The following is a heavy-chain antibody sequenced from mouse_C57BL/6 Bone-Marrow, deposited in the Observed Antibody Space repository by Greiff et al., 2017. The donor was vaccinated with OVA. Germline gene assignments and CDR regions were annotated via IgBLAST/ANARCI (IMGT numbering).Heavy chain of an antibody. J-gene: IGHJ4*01. CDR3: ASSYDAMDY. CDR1: GYTFTSYW. CDR2: IHPNSGST. Sequence: VQLKQPGAELVKPGASVKLSCKASGYTFTSYWMHWVKQRPGQGLEWIGMIHPNSGSTNYNEKFKSKATLTVDKSSSTAYMQLSSLTSEDAAVYYCASSYDAMDYWGQGTSVTVSS. V-gene: IGHV1-64*01.